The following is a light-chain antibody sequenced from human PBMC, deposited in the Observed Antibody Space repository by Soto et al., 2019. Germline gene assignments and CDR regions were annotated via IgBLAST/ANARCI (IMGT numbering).Light chain of an antibody. CDR3: CSYTASDIWV. V-gene: IGLV2-11*01. J-gene: IGLJ3*02. CDR2: DVS. Sequence: QSALTQPRSLSGSPGQSVTISCTGTSNDVGGYNFVSWYQQHPGKVPKLIIYDVSIRPSGVPDRFSASKSGITASLTISGLQAEDEADYFCCSYTASDIWVFGGGTKVTVL. CDR1: SNDVGGYNF.